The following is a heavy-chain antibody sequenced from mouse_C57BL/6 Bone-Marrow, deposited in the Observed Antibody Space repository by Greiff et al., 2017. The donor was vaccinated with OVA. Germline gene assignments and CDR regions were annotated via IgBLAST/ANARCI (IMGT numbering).Heavy chain of an antibody. CDR3: TRLNTTVVASCDFDV. Sequence: EVKLEESGGDLVKPGGSLKLSCAASGFTFSSYGMSWVRQTPDKRLEWVATISSGGSYTYYPDSVKGRFTISRDNAKNTLYLQMSSLKSEDTAMYYCTRLNTTVVASCDFDVWGTGTTVTVSS. D-gene: IGHD1-1*01. CDR1: GFTFSSYG. CDR2: ISSGGSYT. V-gene: IGHV5-6*02. J-gene: IGHJ1*03.